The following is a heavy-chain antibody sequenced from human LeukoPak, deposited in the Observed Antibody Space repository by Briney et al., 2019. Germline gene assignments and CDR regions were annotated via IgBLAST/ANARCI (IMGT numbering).Heavy chain of an antibody. CDR1: GGTLSSFT. D-gene: IGHD3-10*01. CDR2: IIPIFGTA. V-gene: IGHV1-69*01. Sequence: SVKVSCKASGGTLSSFTISWVRQAPGQGLEWMGGIIPIFGTANYAQKFQGRVTITADESTRTAYMELSSLRSEDTAVYYCARGPRITLVRGGQWYYYMDVWGKGTTVTISS. CDR3: ARGPRITLVRGGQWYYYMDV. J-gene: IGHJ6*03.